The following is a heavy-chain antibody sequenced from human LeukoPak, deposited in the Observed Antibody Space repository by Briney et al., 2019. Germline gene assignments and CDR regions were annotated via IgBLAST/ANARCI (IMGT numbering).Heavy chain of an antibody. CDR2: INGNGGHT. D-gene: IGHD4-17*01. CDR1: GIIFSNYA. Sequence: GGSLRFSCTASGIIFSNYAVTWVRQAPGKGLEWVSIINGNGGHTDYADSVKGRFTISRDNSKKTLYLQMNSLRAEDTAVYYCAKDPNGDYFGAFDMWGHGTMVTVSS. J-gene: IGHJ3*02. V-gene: IGHV3-23*01. CDR3: AKDPNGDYFGAFDM.